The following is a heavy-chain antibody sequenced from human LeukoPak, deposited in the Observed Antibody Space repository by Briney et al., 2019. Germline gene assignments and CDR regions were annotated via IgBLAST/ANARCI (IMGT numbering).Heavy chain of an antibody. CDR2: IDQDGSEK. CDR1: GFTFSTYW. Sequence: GGSLRLSCAASGFTFSTYWMSWVRQAPGKGLEWVANIDQDGSEKYYVDSVKGRFTISRDNAKNSLYLQMNSLRAEDTAVYYCARRDYSANFMTTVPHDYYYYMDVWGKGTTVTVSS. D-gene: IGHD4-11*01. V-gene: IGHV3-7*01. J-gene: IGHJ6*03. CDR3: ARRDYSANFMTTVPHDYYYYMDV.